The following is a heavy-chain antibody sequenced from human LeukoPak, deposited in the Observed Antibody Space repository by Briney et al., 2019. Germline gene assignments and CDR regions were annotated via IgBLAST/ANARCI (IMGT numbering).Heavy chain of an antibody. D-gene: IGHD6-13*01. CDR1: GGSISSYY. J-gene: IGHJ3*02. CDR2: IYYSGST. Sequence: SETLSLTCTVSGGSISSYYWSWIRQPPGKGLEWIGYIYYSGSTNYNPSLKSQVTISVDTSKNQFSLKLSSVTAADTAVYYCARAGGYSSSWYLAFDIWGQGTMVTVSS. V-gene: IGHV4-59*01. CDR3: ARAGGYSSSWYLAFDI.